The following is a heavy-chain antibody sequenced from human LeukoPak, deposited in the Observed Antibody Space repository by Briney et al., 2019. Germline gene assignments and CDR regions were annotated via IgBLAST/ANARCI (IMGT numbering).Heavy chain of an antibody. J-gene: IGHJ6*02. Sequence: SETLSLTCTVSGASSISYYWSWIRQSPGKGLEWIGYIYYSGSTNYNPSLKSRVTISVDTSKNQFSLKLSSVTAAGTAVYYCARASQLRFLGVDGMDVWGQGTTVTVSS. CDR2: IYYSGST. V-gene: IGHV4-59*12. CDR1: GASSISYY. D-gene: IGHD3-3*01. CDR3: ARASQLRFLGVDGMDV.